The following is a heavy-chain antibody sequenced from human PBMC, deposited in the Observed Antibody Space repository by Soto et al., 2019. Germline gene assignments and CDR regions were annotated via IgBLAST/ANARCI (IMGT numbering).Heavy chain of an antibody. D-gene: IGHD6-6*01. CDR1: GFTFSSYS. J-gene: IGHJ4*02. V-gene: IGHV3-48*04. Sequence: EVQLVESGGGLVQPGGSLRLSCAASGFTFSSYSMNWVRQAPGKGLEWVSHIISSSSTISYADSVKGRFTISRDNAKNSLYLQMNSLRAEDTAVYFCARVRPGYYFDYWGQGTLVTVSS. CDR2: IISSSSTI. CDR3: ARVRPGYYFDY.